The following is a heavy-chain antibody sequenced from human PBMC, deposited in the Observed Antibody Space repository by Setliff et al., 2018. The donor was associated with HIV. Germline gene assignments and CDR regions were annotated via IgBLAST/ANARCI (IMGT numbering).Heavy chain of an antibody. Sequence: ASVKVSCKVSGDTFTNVDIHWLRRATGQGLEWMGWMNPNSGVSGYGQKFQGRVTMTRDTSISTAYMELSSLTSEDTAVYYCARGKGVGGVIITGGLDVWGKGTTVTVAS. J-gene: IGHJ6*04. CDR2: MNPNSGVS. D-gene: IGHD3-10*01. CDR1: GDTFTNVD. CDR3: ARGKGVGGVIITGGLDV. V-gene: IGHV1-8*01.